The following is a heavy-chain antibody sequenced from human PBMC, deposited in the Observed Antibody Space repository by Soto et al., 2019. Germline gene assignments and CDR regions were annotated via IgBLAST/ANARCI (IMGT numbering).Heavy chain of an antibody. D-gene: IGHD2-2*02. V-gene: IGHV4-4*02. CDR2: IYHSGST. Sequence: SETLSLTCAVSGGSISSSNWWSCVRQPPGKGLEWIGEIYHSGSTNYNPSLKSRVTISVDKSKNQFSLKLSSVTAADTAVYYCARGYCSSTSCYNGFDIWGQGTMVTVSS. CDR1: GGSISSSNW. J-gene: IGHJ3*02. CDR3: ARGYCSSTSCYNGFDI.